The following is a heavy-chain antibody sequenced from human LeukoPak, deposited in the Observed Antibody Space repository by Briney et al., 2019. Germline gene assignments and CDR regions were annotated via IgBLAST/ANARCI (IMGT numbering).Heavy chain of an antibody. J-gene: IGHJ4*02. CDR3: ARGTGYSYGTRRAYYFDY. Sequence: SETLSLACAVYGGSFSNYYWSWIRQPPGKGLEWIGEMTHSGSTNYNPSLKSRVTISVDTSKNQFSLKLSSVTAADTAVYYCARGTGYSYGTRRAYYFDYWGQGTLVTVSS. V-gene: IGHV4-34*01. CDR1: GGSFSNYY. CDR2: MTHSGST. D-gene: IGHD5-18*01.